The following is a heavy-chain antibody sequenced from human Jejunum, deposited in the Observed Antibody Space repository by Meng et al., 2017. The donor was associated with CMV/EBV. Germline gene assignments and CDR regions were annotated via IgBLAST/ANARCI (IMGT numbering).Heavy chain of an antibody. CDR1: FNIYW. CDR3: VIVRNYNYDSSGHFLDY. Sequence: FNIYWTTWVRQAPGKGLEWVADIKNDGSEQNNVDSVKGRFTISRDNVRNSLYLQMNSLRVEDTAVYYCVIVRNYNYDSSGHFLDYWGQGTLVTVSS. D-gene: IGHD3-22*01. V-gene: IGHV3-7*01. J-gene: IGHJ4*02. CDR2: IKNDGSEQ.